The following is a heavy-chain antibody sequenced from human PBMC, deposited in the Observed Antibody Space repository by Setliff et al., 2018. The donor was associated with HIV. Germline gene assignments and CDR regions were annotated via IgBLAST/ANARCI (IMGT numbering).Heavy chain of an antibody. V-gene: IGHV3-7*01. CDR3: ARDQKLELRDYYYYYMDV. Sequence: GGSLRLSCAASGFTFSSYWMSWVRQAPGKGLEWVANIEQDGTEKYYVDSVKGRFTISRDNSKNTLYLQMNSLRSEDTAVYYCARDQKLELRDYYYYYMDVWGRGTTVTVSS. D-gene: IGHD1-7*01. CDR1: GFTFSSYW. CDR2: IEQDGTEK. J-gene: IGHJ6*03.